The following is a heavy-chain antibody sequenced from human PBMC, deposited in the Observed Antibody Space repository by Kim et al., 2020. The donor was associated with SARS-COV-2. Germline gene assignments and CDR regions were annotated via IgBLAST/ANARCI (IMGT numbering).Heavy chain of an antibody. CDR1: GFTFSSYG. Sequence: SLRLSCAASGFTFSSYGMHWVRQAPGKGLEWVAVIWYDGSNKYYADSVKGRFTISRDNSKNTLYLQMNSLRAEDTAVYYCARDLVDAFGDFYGMDVWGQGTTVTVSS. V-gene: IGHV3-33*01. CDR2: IWYDGSNK. CDR3: ARDLVDAFGDFYGMDV. J-gene: IGHJ6*02. D-gene: IGHD3-10*01.